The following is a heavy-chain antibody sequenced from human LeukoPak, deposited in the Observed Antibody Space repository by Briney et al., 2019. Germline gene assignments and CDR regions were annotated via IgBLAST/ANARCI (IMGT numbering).Heavy chain of an antibody. J-gene: IGHJ4*02. Sequence: GASVKVSCKASGYTFTSYYMHWVRQAPGQGLEWMGIINPSGGSTSYAQKFQGRVTMTRNTSISTAYMELSSLRSEDTAVYYCARGNYYDSSGYYVDLDYWGQGTLVTVSS. CDR2: INPSGGST. V-gene: IGHV1-46*01. D-gene: IGHD3-22*01. CDR1: GYTFTSYY. CDR3: ARGNYYDSSGYYVDLDY.